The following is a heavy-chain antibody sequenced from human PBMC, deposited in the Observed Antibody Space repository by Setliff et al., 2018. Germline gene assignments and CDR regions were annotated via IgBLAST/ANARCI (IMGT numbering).Heavy chain of an antibody. V-gene: IGHV1-69*10. CDR2: IIPILGIA. Sequence: SVKVSCKASGGTFSSYAISWVRQAPGQGLEWMGGIIPILGIANYAQKFQGRVTITTDESTSTAYMELSSLRSEDTAVYYCVGRDFSGGDSWGHGTLVTVSS. D-gene: IGHD6-25*01. CDR1: GGTFSSYA. J-gene: IGHJ5*01. CDR3: VGRDFSGGDS.